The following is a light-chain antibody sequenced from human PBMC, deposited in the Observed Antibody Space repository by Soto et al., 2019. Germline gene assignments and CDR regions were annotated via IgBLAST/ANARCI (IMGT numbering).Light chain of an antibody. CDR2: GNS. J-gene: IGLJ2*01. CDR1: SSNIGAGYD. CDR3: QSYDSSLSGPL. V-gene: IGLV1-40*01. Sequence: QSVLTQPPSVSGAPGQRVTISCTGSSSNIGAGYDVHWYQQLPGTAPKLLIYGNSNRPSGVPDRFSGSKSGTSASLAITGLQAEDEADYYCQSYDSSLSGPLFGGGTKRTVL.